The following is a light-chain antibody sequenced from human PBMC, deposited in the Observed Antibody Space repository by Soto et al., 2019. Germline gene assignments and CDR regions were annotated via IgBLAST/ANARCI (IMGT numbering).Light chain of an antibody. CDR3: QQSKITPWT. V-gene: IGKV1-39*01. Sequence: DIQMTQSPSSLSASVGDRVTITCRASQSISNNLNWYQQKPGKAPKLLIHTASRLQSGVSSRFSGSGSGTDFTLTSSSLQPEDFATDYCQQSKITPWTFGQGKKVEIK. CDR1: QSISNN. J-gene: IGKJ1*01. CDR2: TAS.